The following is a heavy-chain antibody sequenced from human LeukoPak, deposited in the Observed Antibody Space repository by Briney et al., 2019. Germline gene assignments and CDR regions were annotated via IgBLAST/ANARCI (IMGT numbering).Heavy chain of an antibody. J-gene: IGHJ5*02. V-gene: IGHV3-30-3*01. D-gene: IGHD3-10*01. CDR1: GFTFSSYA. CDR3: ARSALWFGELFGNWFDP. Sequence: PGGSLRLSCAASGFTFSSYAMHWVRQAPGKGLEWVAVISYDGSNKYYADSVKGRFTISRDNSKNTLYLQMNSLKAEDTAVYYCARSALWFGELFGNWFDPWGQGTLVTVSS. CDR2: ISYDGSNK.